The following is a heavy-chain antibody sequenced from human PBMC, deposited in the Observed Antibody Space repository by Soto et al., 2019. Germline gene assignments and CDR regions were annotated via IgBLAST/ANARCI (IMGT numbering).Heavy chain of an antibody. CDR1: GGTFSSYT. CDR2: IIPILGIA. CDR3: ARVTRSVTTPSVHFDY. Sequence: GASVKVSCKASGGTFSSYTISWVRQAPGQGLEWMGRIIPILGIANYAQKFQGRVTITADKSTSTAYMELSSLRSEDTAVYYCARVTRSVTTPSVHFDYWGQGTLVTVSS. D-gene: IGHD4-17*01. J-gene: IGHJ4*02. V-gene: IGHV1-69*02.